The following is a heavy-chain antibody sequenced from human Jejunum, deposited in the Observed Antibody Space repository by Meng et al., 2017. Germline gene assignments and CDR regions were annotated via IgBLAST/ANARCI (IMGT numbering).Heavy chain of an antibody. CDR2: ISAGDGTA. V-gene: IGHV3-23*01. CDR3: ARDASACTSTTCYGHWFDP. D-gene: IGHD2-2*01. CDR1: GFTFSSHS. Sequence: GESLKISCAASGFTFSSHSMSWVRQAPGKGLEWVSSISAGDGTAYYADSVKGRFTISRDNAKNSVYLQMNNLRAEDTAVYYCARDASACTSTTCYGHWFDPWGQGTLVTVSS. J-gene: IGHJ5*02.